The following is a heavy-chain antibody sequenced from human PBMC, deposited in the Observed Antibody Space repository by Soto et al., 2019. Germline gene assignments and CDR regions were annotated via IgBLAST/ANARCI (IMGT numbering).Heavy chain of an antibody. D-gene: IGHD1-1*01. CDR3: ASWIWKFNFDF. CDR2: IFDDGSNN. Sequence: QVELKESGGGVLQPGRSLTLSCAASGFTFSNYGIHWVRQSPGKGLEWVAAIFDDGSNNQYADSVKGLFSISRDNSKDTLSLQMKNLRAEDPVVYYCASWIWKFNFDFWGQGTLVTVSS. CDR1: GFTFSNYG. J-gene: IGHJ4*02. V-gene: IGHV3-33*01.